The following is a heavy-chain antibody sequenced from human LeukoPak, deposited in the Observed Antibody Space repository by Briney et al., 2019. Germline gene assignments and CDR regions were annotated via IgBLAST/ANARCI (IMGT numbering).Heavy chain of an antibody. CDR1: GYTFTSYY. CDR2: INPSGGST. CDR3: ARVAIAAAGDYYYYYMDV. J-gene: IGHJ6*03. V-gene: IGHV1-46*01. D-gene: IGHD6-13*01. Sequence: ASVKVSCKASGYTFTSYYMHWVRQAPGQGLEWMGIINPSGGSTSYAQKFQGRVTMTRGMSTSTVYMELSSLRSEDTAVYYCARVAIAAAGDYYYYYMDVWGKGTTVTISS.